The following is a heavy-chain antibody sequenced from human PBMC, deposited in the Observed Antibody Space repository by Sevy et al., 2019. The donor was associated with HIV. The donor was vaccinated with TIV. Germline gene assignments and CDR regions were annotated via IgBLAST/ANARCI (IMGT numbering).Heavy chain of an antibody. CDR2: IWYEGSTT. J-gene: IGHJ4*02. CDR3: AATATHLDY. CDR1: GFTFSSFC. Sequence: GGSMRLSCAASGFTFSSFCMHWVRQVPGKGLEWEAFIWYEGSTTYYADSVRGRFTTSRDRSNHTLYLQMNSLRADDTAVYYCAATATHLDYWGQGTLVTVSS. V-gene: IGHV3-30*02. D-gene: IGHD4-4*01.